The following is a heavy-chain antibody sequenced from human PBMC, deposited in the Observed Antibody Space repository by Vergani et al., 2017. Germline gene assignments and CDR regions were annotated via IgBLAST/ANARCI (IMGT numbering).Heavy chain of an antibody. CDR1: VFTFSDFS. CDR3: ARDCTSGGCPDNYGMDV. CDR2: IGSSGPYI. J-gene: IGHJ6*02. D-gene: IGHD2-8*01. V-gene: IGHV3-21*06. Sequence: VQLVESGGGLVKPGGSLRLSCAASVFTFSDFSMSWVRQAPGKGLEWVAFIGSSGPYINYADSVKGRFIISRDNTNNSLFLQLISLRAEDAAVYYCARDCTSGGCPDNYGMDVWGQGATVTVSS.